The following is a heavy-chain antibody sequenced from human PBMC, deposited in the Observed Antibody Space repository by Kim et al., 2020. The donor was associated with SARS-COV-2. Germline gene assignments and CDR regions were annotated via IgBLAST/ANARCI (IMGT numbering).Heavy chain of an antibody. V-gene: IGHV3-23*01. Sequence: GGSLRLSCVASGFSFGTFDMSWVRQAPGKGLKWVSFIKGSDDSAYYADSVKGRFTVSRDSSRNTLYLQMNRLRADDTAIYYCVKGAWLDYWGQGTLVTVSS. CDR2: IKGSDDSA. CDR1: GFSFGTFD. J-gene: IGHJ4*02. CDR3: VKGAWLDY. D-gene: IGHD5-12*01.